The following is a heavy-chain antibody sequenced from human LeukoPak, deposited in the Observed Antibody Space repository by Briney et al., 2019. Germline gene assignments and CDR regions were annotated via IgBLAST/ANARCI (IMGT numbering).Heavy chain of an antibody. CDR2: IHSDGSST. V-gene: IGHV3-74*01. CDR1: GFTFSNYW. D-gene: IGHD1-1*01. CDR3: ARGNAHAFDI. J-gene: IGHJ3*02. Sequence: GGSLRLSCAASGFTFSNYWMHWVRQAPGKGLVWVSRIHSDGSSTTSADSVKGRFTISRDNAENTLYLQMNSLRAEDTAVYFCARGNAHAFDIWGQGTMVTVSS.